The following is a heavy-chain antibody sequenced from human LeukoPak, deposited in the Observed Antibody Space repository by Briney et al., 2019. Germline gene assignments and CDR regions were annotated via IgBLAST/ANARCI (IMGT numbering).Heavy chain of an antibody. J-gene: IGHJ4*02. D-gene: IGHD3-22*01. CDR2: ITAIFRTT. CDR1: GGTFNSYA. V-gene: IGHV1-69*13. Sequence: SVTVSCTTSGGTFNSYAISWVRQAPGQGLEWMGGITAIFRTTNYAQKFQGRVTITADESMSTVYMELSSLRSEDTAVYYCARHSGYHSAMYLDYWGQGTLVTVSS. CDR3: ARHSGYHSAMYLDY.